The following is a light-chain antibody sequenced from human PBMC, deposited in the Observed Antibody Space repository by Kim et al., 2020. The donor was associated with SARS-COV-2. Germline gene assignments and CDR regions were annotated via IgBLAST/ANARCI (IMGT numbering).Light chain of an antibody. V-gene: IGKV3-11*01. J-gene: IGKJ4*01. CDR3: RQRNNRPPAVT. CDR1: RQSSVS. CDR2: DGA. Sequence: PGEGATPSCRGGRQSSVSVGGYQHKTGQAPRRLIYDGANRATGVPDRLSSGGWGTDVTITTSSREPEDFAIDYCRQRNNRPPAVTFGGGTKLEIK.